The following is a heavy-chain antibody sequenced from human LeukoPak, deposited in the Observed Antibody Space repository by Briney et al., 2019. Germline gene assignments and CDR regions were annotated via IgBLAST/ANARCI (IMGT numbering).Heavy chain of an antibody. D-gene: IGHD2-8*02. V-gene: IGHV3-74*01. CDR3: TRVQAGRSGLMDV. J-gene: IGHJ6*02. CDR2: VDPDGTTT. CDR1: GFTLSNYW. Sequence: GGSLGLSCAASGFTLSNYWMHWVRQAPGEGLVWVSRVDPDGTTTNYADSVTGRFTTSRDNAKNTLYLQMNSLRAEDTALYYCTRVQAGRSGLMDVWGRGTTVTVSS.